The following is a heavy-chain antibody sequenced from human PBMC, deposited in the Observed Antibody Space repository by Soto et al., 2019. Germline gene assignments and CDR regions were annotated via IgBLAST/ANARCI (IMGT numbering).Heavy chain of an antibody. D-gene: IGHD2-2*01. CDR2: IKSKTDGGTT. CDR1: GFTLTNAW. CDR3: MGAGLYRFCSSHLVN. V-gene: IGHV3-15*05. J-gene: IGHJ4*02. Sequence: AGTLRLSCAPSGFTLTNAWMSWVRQPPWEWLKWVGRIKSKTDGGTTDYAAPVTGRFTISRDDSKTRLNLQMNCVKTADTAVYYCMGAGLYRFCSSHLVNWGQRTL.